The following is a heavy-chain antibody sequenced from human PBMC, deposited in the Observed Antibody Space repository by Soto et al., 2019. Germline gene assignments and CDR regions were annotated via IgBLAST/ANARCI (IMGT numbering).Heavy chain of an antibody. J-gene: IGHJ4*02. Sequence: EVQLVESGGGLVKLGGSLRLSCAASGFSFSSYSMNWVRQAPGKGLEWVASITTSSSYIQYADSVKGRFTISRDNAKNSLYLQMDSLRVEDTAVYYCAKGGWIQLRGVDYWGQGTLVTVSS. V-gene: IGHV3-21*01. D-gene: IGHD5-18*01. CDR2: ITTSSSYI. CDR1: GFSFSSYS. CDR3: AKGGWIQLRGVDY.